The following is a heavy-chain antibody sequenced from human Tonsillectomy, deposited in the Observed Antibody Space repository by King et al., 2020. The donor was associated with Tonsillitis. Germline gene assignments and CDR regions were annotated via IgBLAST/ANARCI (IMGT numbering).Heavy chain of an antibody. J-gene: IGHJ4*02. CDR3: ASCTLGGTTSGHDY. CDR1: GFTFSSYA. V-gene: IGHV3-30-3*01. CDR2: ISYDGSNK. D-gene: IGHD2-15*01. Sequence: VQLVESGGGVVQPGRSLRLSCAASGFTFSSYAMHWVRQAPGKGLEWVAVISYDGSNKYYADSVKGRFTISRDNSKNTLYLQMNSLRAEDTAVYYCASCTLGGTTSGHDYWGQGTLVTVSS.